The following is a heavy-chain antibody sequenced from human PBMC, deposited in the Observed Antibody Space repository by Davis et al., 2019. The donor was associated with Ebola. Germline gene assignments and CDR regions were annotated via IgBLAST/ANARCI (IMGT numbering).Heavy chain of an antibody. CDR1: GGSIRSSNW. CDR2: IYHSGST. D-gene: IGHD2-15*01. V-gene: IGHV4-4*02. CDR3: AREHCSGGSCSQPFDY. Sequence: SETLSLTCAVSGGSIRSSNWWSWVRQPPGKGLEWIGEIYHSGSTNYTPSLKSRVTISVDKSKNQFSLKLSSVTAADTAVYYCAREHCSGGSCSQPFDYWGQGTLVTVSS. J-gene: IGHJ4*02.